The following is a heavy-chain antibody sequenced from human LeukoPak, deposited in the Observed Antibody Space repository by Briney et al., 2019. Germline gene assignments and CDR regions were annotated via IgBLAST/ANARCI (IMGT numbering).Heavy chain of an antibody. CDR2: IYYSVST. Sequence: SETLSLTCTVSGGSVSSGSYYWSWIRQPLGKGLEWIGCIYYSVSTNYNPSLKRGVTISVDTSTTQFSLKLPSVTAPDTAVYYCARVLTDDYYYYGMDVWGQGTTVTVS. J-gene: IGHJ6*02. D-gene: IGHD1-14*01. V-gene: IGHV4-61*01. CDR3: ARVLTDDYYYYGMDV. CDR1: GGSVSSGSYY.